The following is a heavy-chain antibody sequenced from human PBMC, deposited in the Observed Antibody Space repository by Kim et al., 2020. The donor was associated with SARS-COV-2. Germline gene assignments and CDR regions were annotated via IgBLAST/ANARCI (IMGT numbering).Heavy chain of an antibody. V-gene: IGHV4-59*12. CDR1: GGSISSYY. D-gene: IGHD6-13*01. Sequence: SETLSLTCTVSGGSISSYYWSWIRQPPGKGLEWIGYIYYSGSTNYNPSLKSRVTISVDTSKNQFSLKLSSVTAADTAVYYCAREKVYSSSWYEGGTSNWFDPWGQGTLVTVSS. CDR2: IYYSGST. CDR3: AREKVYSSSWYEGGTSNWFDP. J-gene: IGHJ5*02.